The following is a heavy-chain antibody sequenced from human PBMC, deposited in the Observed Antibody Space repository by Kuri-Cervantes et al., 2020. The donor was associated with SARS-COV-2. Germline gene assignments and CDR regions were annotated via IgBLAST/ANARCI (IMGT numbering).Heavy chain of an antibody. CDR1: GFTFSSYG. CDR3: AILEMATIRDAFDI. CDR2: ISYDGSNK. V-gene: IGHV3-30*03. J-gene: IGHJ3*02. D-gene: IGHD5-24*01. Sequence: GESLKISCAASGFTFSSYGMHWVRQAPGKGLEWVAVISYDGSNKYYADSVKGRFTISRDNSKNTLYLQMNSLRAEDTAVYYCAILEMATIRDAFDIWGQGTMVTVSS.